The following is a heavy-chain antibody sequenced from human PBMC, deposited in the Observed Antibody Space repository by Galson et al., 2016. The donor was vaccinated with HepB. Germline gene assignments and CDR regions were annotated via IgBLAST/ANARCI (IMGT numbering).Heavy chain of an antibody. D-gene: IGHD3-22*01. Sequence: SLRLSCAASGLSFSNYGMHWVRQAPGKGLEWVALISYEGSNKYYGESVKGRFTISRDNSKNTLYLQMSSLRPEDTAVYFCARDSLGFITLIEESSHRYGIDVWGQGTTVPVS. CDR1: GLSFSNYG. V-gene: IGHV3-30*03. CDR2: ISYEGSNK. CDR3: ARDSLGFITLIEESSHRYGIDV. J-gene: IGHJ6*02.